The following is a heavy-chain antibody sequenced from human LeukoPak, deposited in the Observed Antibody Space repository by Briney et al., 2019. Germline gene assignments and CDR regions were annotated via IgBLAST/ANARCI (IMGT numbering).Heavy chain of an antibody. Sequence: SETLSLTCTVSGGSISSYYWSWIRQPPGKGLEWIGYIYYSGSTNYNPSLKSRVIISVDTSKNQFSLKLSSVTAADTAVYYCASVVPPAIEVDVWGKGTTVTVSS. CDR3: ASVVPPAIEVDV. V-gene: IGHV4-59*12. CDR2: IYYSGST. J-gene: IGHJ6*04. CDR1: GGSISSYY. D-gene: IGHD2-2*02.